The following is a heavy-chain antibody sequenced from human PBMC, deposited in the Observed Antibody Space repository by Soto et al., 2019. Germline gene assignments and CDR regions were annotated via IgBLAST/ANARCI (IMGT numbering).Heavy chain of an antibody. CDR3: ARVGIDCISTSCYFSIAFDI. D-gene: IGHD2-2*01. Sequence: SETLSLTCTVSGGSISSGDYYWSWIRQPPGKGLEWIGYIYYSGSTYYNPSLKSRVTISVDTSKNQFSLKLSSVTAADTAVYYCARVGIDCISTSCYFSIAFDIWGQGTMVTVSS. CDR1: GGSISSGDYY. J-gene: IGHJ3*02. V-gene: IGHV4-30-4*01. CDR2: IYYSGST.